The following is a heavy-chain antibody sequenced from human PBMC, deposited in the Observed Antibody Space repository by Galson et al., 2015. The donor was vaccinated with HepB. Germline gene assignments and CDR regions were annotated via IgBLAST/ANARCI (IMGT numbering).Heavy chain of an antibody. CDR3: AKDYYYGSGSFKFFDY. V-gene: IGHV3-9*01. CDR1: GFTFDDYA. CDR2: ISWNSGSI. J-gene: IGHJ4*02. Sequence: SLRLSCAASGFTFDDYAMHWVRQAPGKGLEWVSGISWNSGSIGYADSVKGRFTISRDNAKNSLYLQMNSLRAEDTALYYCAKDYYYGSGSFKFFDYWGQGTLVTVSS. D-gene: IGHD3-10*01.